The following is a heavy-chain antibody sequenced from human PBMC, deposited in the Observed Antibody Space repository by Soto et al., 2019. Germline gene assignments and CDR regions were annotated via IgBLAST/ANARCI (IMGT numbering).Heavy chain of an antibody. J-gene: IGHJ5*02. CDR3: ARGGPAAPVAWFDP. CDR2: IYHSGST. D-gene: IGHD2-2*01. CDR1: GGSISSSNW. V-gene: IGHV4-4*02. Sequence: PSETLSLTCAVSGGSISSSNWWSGVRQPPGKGLEWIGEIYHSGSTNYNPSLKSRLTMSVDTSNNQFSLKLSSVTAADTAVYFCARGGPAAPVAWFDPWGRGTLVTVSS.